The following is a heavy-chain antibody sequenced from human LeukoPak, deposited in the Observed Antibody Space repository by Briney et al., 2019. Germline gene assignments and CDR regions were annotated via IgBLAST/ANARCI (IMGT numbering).Heavy chain of an antibody. D-gene: IGHD5-18*01. J-gene: IGHJ4*02. V-gene: IGHV3-23*01. CDR2: ISGSGGST. CDR1: GFTFSSYA. Sequence: GGSLRLSCAASGFTFSSYAMSWVRQAPGKGLEWVSAISGSGGSTYYADSVKGRFTISRDNSKNTLYPQMNSLRAEDTAVYYCAKARYSYGSSNFDYWGQGTLVTVSS. CDR3: AKARYSYGSSNFDY.